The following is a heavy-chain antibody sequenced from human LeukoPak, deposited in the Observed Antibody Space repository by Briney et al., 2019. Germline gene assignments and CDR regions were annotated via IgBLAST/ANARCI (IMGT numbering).Heavy chain of an antibody. CDR2: IYYSGST. V-gene: IGHV4-39*01. Sequence: SETLSLTCTVSGGSISSSSYYWGWIRQPPGKGLEWIGSIYYSGSTYYNPSLKSRVTISVDTSKNQFSLKLSSVTAADTAVYYCARHGYSGSYFGAYYFDYWGQGTLVTVSS. D-gene: IGHD1-26*01. CDR3: ARHGYSGSYFGAYYFDY. J-gene: IGHJ4*02. CDR1: GGSISSSSYY.